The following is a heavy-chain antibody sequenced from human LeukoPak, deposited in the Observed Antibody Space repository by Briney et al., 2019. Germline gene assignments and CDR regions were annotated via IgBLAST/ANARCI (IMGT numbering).Heavy chain of an antibody. CDR1: EFTFENYW. J-gene: IGHJ4*02. CDR3: ARWAGVTDQ. Sequence: QPGGSLRLSCAASEFTFENYWMSWVRQVPRRGPEWVANIKQDGSVEHYLDSVKGRFTISRDNAKNSLFLQMNSLIAEDTAVYYCARWAGVTDQWGQGTLVTVSS. V-gene: IGHV3-7*01. CDR2: IKQDGSVE. D-gene: IGHD5-18*01.